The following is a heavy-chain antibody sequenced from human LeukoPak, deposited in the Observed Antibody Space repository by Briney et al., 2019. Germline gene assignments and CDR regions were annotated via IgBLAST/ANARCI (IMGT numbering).Heavy chain of an antibody. V-gene: IGHV3-48*03. CDR1: GFTFSSYE. J-gene: IGHJ6*03. D-gene: IGHD6-6*01. Sequence: GGSLRLSCAASGFTFSSYEMNWVRQAPGKGLEWVSYISSSGSTIYYADSVKGRFTISRDNAKNSLYLQMNSLRAEDTAVYYCARDPSSSVYYYYYMDVWGKGTTVTVSS. CDR2: ISSSGSTI. CDR3: ARDPSSSVYYYYYMDV.